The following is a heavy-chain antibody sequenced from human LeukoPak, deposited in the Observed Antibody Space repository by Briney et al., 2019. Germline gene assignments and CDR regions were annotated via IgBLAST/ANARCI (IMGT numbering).Heavy chain of an antibody. J-gene: IGHJ6*02. CDR1: GFTFSSYA. D-gene: IGHD2-21*01. V-gene: IGHV3-23*01. CDR2: ISGSGGST. CDR3: AKDGLWWWGDYYYGMDV. Sequence: PGGSLRLSCAASGFTFSSYAMSWVRQAPGKGLEWVSAISGSGGSTYYADSVKGRFTISRDNSKNTLYLQMNSLRAEDTAVYYCAKDGLWWWGDYYYGMDVWGQGTTVTVSS.